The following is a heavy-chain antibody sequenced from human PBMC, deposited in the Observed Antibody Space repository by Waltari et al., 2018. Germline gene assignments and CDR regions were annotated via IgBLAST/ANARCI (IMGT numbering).Heavy chain of an antibody. V-gene: IGHV1-2*02. J-gene: IGHJ5*02. CDR3: ARDRPFDP. Sequence: QVQLVQSGAEVKKPGASVKVSCKASGYPFPAYQVNWVRQAPGQGLEWMGWINPNTGGTNYAQNFQGRVTMTRDKSTSTAYMELNSLKSDDTAVYYCARDRPFDPWGQGTLITVSS. CDR1: GYPFPAYQ. CDR2: INPNTGGT.